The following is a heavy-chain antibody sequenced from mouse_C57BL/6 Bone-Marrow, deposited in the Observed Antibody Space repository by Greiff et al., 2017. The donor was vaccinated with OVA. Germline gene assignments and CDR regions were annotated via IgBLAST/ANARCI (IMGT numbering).Heavy chain of an antibody. V-gene: IGHV3-6*01. Sequence: ESGPGLVKPSQSLSLTCSVTGYSITSGYYWNWIRQFPGNKLEWMGYISYDGSNNYNQTLKNRISITRDTSKNQFFLKLNSVTTEDTATYYCARGIPFAYWGQGTLVTVSA. J-gene: IGHJ3*01. CDR2: ISYDGSN. CDR3: ARGIPFAY. CDR1: GYSITSGYY.